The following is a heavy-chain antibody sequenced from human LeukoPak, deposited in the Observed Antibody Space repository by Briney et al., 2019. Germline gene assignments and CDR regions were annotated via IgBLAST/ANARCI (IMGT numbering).Heavy chain of an antibody. V-gene: IGHV1-18*01. CDR1: GYTFTSYG. J-gene: IGHJ4*02. D-gene: IGHD5-12*01. Sequence: GASVKVSCKASGYTFTSYGISWVRQAPGQGLEWMGWISAYNGNTNYAQKLQGRVTMTTDTSTSTAYMELRSLRSDDTAVYYCARDTPHWIVATSFDYWGQGTPVTVSS. CDR3: ARDTPHWIVATSFDY. CDR2: ISAYNGNT.